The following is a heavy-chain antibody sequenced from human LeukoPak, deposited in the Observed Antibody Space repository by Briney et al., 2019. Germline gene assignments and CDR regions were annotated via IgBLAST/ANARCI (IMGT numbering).Heavy chain of an antibody. CDR3: AKPRYSSSWYWFDP. J-gene: IGHJ5*02. CDR1: GFTFSSYA. CDR2: ISGSGGRT. Sequence: GGSLRLSCAASGFTFSSYAMSWVRQAPGKGLEWVSGISGSGGRTYYADSVKGRFTISRDNSKNTLYLQMNSLRAEDTAVYYCAKPRYSSSWYWFDPWGQGTLVTVSS. D-gene: IGHD6-13*01. V-gene: IGHV3-23*01.